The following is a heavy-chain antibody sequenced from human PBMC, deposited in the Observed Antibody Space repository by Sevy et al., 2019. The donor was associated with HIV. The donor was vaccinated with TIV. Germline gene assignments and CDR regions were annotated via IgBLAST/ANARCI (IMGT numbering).Heavy chain of an antibody. Sequence: ASVKVSCKTSGYTFTSYDINWVRQATGQGLEWMGWKSHKRGNTGYAQKFQGRLTMTRNTSIRTAYMELSSLSSEDTAEYYWARASSGSYDHYFDAWGQGTLVTVSS. D-gene: IGHD6-19*01. J-gene: IGHJ4*02. CDR1: GYTFTSYD. CDR2: KSHKRGNT. CDR3: ARASSGSYDHYFDA. V-gene: IGHV1-8*01.